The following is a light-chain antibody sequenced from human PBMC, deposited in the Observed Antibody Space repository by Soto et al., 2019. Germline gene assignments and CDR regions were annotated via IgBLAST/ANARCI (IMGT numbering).Light chain of an antibody. CDR1: ETIGKN. CDR3: QQYNTWPPIT. Sequence: EIVLTESPGTLSLSPWERATLSCMASETIGKNLAWYQQKPGQPPRLLFFGASNRASKIPDRFRGRGSGTEFTLTISGLQSEDFAVYYCQQYNTWPPITFGQGTRLEIK. V-gene: IGKV3-15*01. CDR2: GAS. J-gene: IGKJ5*01.